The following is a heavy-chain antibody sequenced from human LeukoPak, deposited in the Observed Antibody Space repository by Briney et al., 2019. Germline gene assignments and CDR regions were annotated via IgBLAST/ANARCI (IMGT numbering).Heavy chain of an antibody. J-gene: IGHJ5*02. CDR3: ARDRLGYCSGGSCYLLDP. D-gene: IGHD2-15*01. V-gene: IGHV3-33*01. CDR1: GFTFSSYG. CDR2: IWYDGSNK. Sequence: GRSLRLSCAASGFTFSSYGMHWVRQAPGKGLEWVAVIWYDGSNKYYADSVKGRFTISRDNSKNTLYLQMNSLRAEDTAVYYCARDRLGYCSGGSCYLLDPWGQGTLVTVSS.